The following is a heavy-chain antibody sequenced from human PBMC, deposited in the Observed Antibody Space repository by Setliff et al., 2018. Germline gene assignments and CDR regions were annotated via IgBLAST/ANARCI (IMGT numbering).Heavy chain of an antibody. CDR2: IYYSGST. D-gene: IGHD6-19*01. V-gene: IGHV4-59*11. Sequence: PSETLSLTCTVSGGSISSHYWSWIRQPPGKGLEWIGSIYYSGSTNYNPSLKSRVTISVDTSKNQFSLKLSSVTAADTAVYYCARGSQWLPSNWGQGTLVTVSS. CDR1: GGSISSHY. J-gene: IGHJ4*02. CDR3: ARGSQWLPSN.